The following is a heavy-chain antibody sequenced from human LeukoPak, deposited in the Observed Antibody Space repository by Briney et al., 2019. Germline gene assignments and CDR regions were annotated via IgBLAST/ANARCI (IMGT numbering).Heavy chain of an antibody. CDR2: IRLDGTNQ. CDR3: AKGTLNPTEVGYLDL. J-gene: IGHJ2*01. D-gene: IGHD2-15*01. CDR1: GFTFNNYG. V-gene: IGHV3-30*02. Sequence: GGSLRLSCAASGFTFNNYGMHWVRQAPGKGLEWVSFIRLDGTNQYYSDSVKGRFTISRDNSRNTLYLQMSSLRAEDAAVYYCAKGTLNPTEVGYLDLWGRGALVIVSS.